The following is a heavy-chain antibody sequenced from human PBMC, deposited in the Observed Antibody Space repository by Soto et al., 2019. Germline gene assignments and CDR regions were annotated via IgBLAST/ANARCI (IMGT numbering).Heavy chain of an antibody. CDR2: VYDDGSA. CDR3: ARLIYDSRLNYLYFDH. Sequence: SETLSLTCDVSGVSISSGNWWSWVRQPPGKGLEWIAEVYDDGSANYHPSLESRATISVDRSKNQFSLRLSSVTAADTGKYYCARLIYDSRLNYLYFDHWGQGTLVTVSS. CDR1: GVSISSGNW. D-gene: IGHD3-22*01. J-gene: IGHJ4*02. V-gene: IGHV4-4*02.